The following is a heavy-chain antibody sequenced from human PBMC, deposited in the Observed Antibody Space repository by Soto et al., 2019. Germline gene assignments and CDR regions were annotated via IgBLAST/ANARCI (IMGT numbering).Heavy chain of an antibody. J-gene: IGHJ4*02. Sequence: GGSLRLSCAASGFTFSSYSMNWVRQAPGKGLEWVSSISSSSYIYYADSVKGRFTISRDNAKNSLYLQMNSLRAEDTAVYYCARDGIAVAVFDYWGQGTLVTVSS. CDR2: ISSSSYI. D-gene: IGHD6-19*01. V-gene: IGHV3-21*01. CDR3: ARDGIAVAVFDY. CDR1: GFTFSSYS.